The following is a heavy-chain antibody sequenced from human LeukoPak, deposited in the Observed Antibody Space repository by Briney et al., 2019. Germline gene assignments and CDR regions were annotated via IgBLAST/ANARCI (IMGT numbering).Heavy chain of an antibody. J-gene: IGHJ5*02. Sequence: GGSLRLSCVASGFTFSTYGMSWVRQAPGKGLEWVAAVSSTGSGTYYPDSLRGRFIISRDNSQNTVFLQMNSLRPEDTAFYFCAKDGPLLWFGPTDAWGQGILVTVSS. CDR2: VSSTGSGT. D-gene: IGHD3-10*01. CDR3: AKDGPLLWFGPTDA. CDR1: GFTFSTYG. V-gene: IGHV3-23*01.